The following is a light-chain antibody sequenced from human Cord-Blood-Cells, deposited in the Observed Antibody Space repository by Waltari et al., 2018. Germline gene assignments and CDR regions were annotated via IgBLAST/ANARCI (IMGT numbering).Light chain of an antibody. Sequence: QSALTQPRSVSGSPGQSAPISRPGTSRDVGGYNYVSWYQQHQGKSPKLMIYDVSKRPSGVPDRCSGSKAGNTASLTISGLQAEDEADYYCCSYAGSYTYVFGTGTKFTVL. J-gene: IGLJ1*01. CDR3: CSYAGSYTYV. V-gene: IGLV2-11*01. CDR1: SRDVGGYNY. CDR2: DVS.